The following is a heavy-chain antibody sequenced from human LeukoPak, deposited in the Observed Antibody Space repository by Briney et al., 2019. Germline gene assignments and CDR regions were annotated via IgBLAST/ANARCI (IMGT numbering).Heavy chain of an antibody. CDR1: GYTFTDYY. CDR2: ISPNSGGT. Sequence: GASVKVSCKASGYTFTDYYIHWVRQAPGQGLEWMGRISPNSGGTNYAQKFQGRITMTRDTSISTAFMELSRLRSDDTAVYYCTRVKTMIIVVRLFDYWGQGTLVTVSS. V-gene: IGHV1-2*06. J-gene: IGHJ4*02. D-gene: IGHD3-22*01. CDR3: TRVKTMIIVVRLFDY.